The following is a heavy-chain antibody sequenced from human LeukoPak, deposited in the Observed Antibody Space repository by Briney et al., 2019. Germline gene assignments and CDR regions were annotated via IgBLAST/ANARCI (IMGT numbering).Heavy chain of an antibody. CDR1: GYSISSGYY. V-gene: IGHV4-38-2*02. J-gene: IGHJ4*02. D-gene: IGHD1-26*01. CDR2: IYHSGST. Sequence: KPSETLSLTCAVSGYSISSGYYWGWIRQPPGKGLEWIGGIYHSGSTYYNPSLKSRVTISVDTSKNQFSLKLSSVTAADTAVYYCAREKGGENYFDYWGQGTLVTVSS. CDR3: AREKGGENYFDY.